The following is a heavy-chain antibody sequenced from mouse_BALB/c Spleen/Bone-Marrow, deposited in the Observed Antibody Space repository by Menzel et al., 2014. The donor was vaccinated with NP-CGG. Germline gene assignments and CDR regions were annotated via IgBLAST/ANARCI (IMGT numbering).Heavy chain of an antibody. CDR2: IHPNSGNT. D-gene: IGHD2-5*01. V-gene: IGHV1S130*01. CDR1: GYTFTSSW. J-gene: IGHJ4*01. Sequence: QVQLQQSGSVLVRPGASVKLSCKTSGYTFTSSWIHWAKQRPGQGLEWIGEIHPNSGNTNYNEKFKDKATLTVDTSSRTAYVDLSSLTSEDSAVYYCARAGSNNEDYVMDYWGQGTSVTVSS. CDR3: ARAGSNNEDYVMDY.